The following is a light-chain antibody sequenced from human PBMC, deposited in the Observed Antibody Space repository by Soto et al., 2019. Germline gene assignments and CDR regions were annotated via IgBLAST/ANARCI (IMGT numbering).Light chain of an antibody. Sequence: IPMNQSPSSLSASVGDRVTITCRASQSISSYLNWYQQKPGKAPKLLIYTASSLQSGVPSRFSGSGSGTDFTLTISSLQPEDFATYYCQQSYSTPWTFGQGTKVDI. CDR2: TAS. J-gene: IGKJ1*01. CDR3: QQSYSTPWT. CDR1: QSISSY. V-gene: IGKV1-39*01.